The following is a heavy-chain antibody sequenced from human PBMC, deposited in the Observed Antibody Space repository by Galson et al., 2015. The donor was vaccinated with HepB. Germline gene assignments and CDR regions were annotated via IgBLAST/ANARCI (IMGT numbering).Heavy chain of an antibody. CDR2: IIPIFGTA. CDR1: GGTFSSYA. D-gene: IGHD6-19*01. CDR3: ARSSIPYSSGWYVDY. Sequence: SVKVSCKASGGTFSSYAISWVRQAPGQGLEWMGGIIPIFGTANYAQKFQGRVTITADESTSTAYMELSSLRSEDTAVYYCARSSIPYSSGWYVDYWGQGTLVTVSS. J-gene: IGHJ4*02. V-gene: IGHV1-69*13.